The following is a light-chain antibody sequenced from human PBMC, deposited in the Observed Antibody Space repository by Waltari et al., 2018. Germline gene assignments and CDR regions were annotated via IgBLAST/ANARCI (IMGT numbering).Light chain of an antibody. J-gene: IGKJ3*01. CDR3: QQRSNWDST. CDR2: DAS. V-gene: IGKV3-11*01. CDR1: QSVSSY. Sequence: EIVLTQSQATSSLTPGERATLSCRARQSVSSYLAWYHQKPGQAPRLLIYDASNRATGIPARFSGSGSGTDLTLTISSLEPEDFAVYYCQQRSNWDSTFGPGTKVDIK.